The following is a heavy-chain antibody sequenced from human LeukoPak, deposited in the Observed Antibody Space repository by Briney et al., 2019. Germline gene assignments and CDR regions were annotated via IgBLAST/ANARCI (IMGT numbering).Heavy chain of an antibody. CDR1: GFTFSSYS. V-gene: IGHV3-7*01. Sequence: PGGSLRLSCAASGFTFSSYSMNWVRQAPGKALEWVANIKEDGSEKYYVDSVKGRFTISRDNSKKSLYLQMNNLRVDDTALYYCARRDYDYGGSETGRHNYMDVWGKGTTVTVSS. D-gene: IGHD4-17*01. J-gene: IGHJ6*03. CDR3: ARRDYDYGGSETGRHNYMDV. CDR2: IKEDGSEK.